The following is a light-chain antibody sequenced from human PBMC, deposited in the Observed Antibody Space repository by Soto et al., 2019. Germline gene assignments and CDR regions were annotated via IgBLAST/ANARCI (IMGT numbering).Light chain of an antibody. V-gene: IGKV1-5*01. CDR1: QSISSC. CDR2: DAS. Sequence: IQMTQGPATXSASVXDRGTLXXXASQSISSCLAWYQQKPGQAPKVMIYDASTLESGVPSRFSGSGSGTEFTLTISSLQPDDFATYYCQQYNRYSSTFGQGTKVDI. J-gene: IGKJ1*01. CDR3: QQYNRYSST.